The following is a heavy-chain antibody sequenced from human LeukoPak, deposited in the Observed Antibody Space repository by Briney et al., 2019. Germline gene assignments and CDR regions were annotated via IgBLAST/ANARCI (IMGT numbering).Heavy chain of an antibody. Sequence: SETLSLTCTVSGGSISSGGYYWSWIRQHPGKGLEWIVYIHYSGSTYYNPSLKSRVTISVDTSKNQFSLKLSSVTAADTAVYYCAREASSLVVAAPGNFFDPWGQGTLVTVSS. V-gene: IGHV4-31*03. CDR2: IHYSGST. D-gene: IGHD2-15*01. CDR1: GGSISSGGYY. J-gene: IGHJ5*02. CDR3: AREASSLVVAAPGNFFDP.